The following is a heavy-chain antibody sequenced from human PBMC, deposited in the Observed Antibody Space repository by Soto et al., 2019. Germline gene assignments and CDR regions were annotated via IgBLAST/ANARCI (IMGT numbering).Heavy chain of an antibody. Sequence: GGSLRLSCTASGFTFDDFAMHWVRQVPGKGLEWVSGINWNTVNIAYADSVKGRFTISRDNGKNSLYLQTNSLKTEDTALYYCAGGSHSDYGDYGYFEFWGQGALVTVSS. V-gene: IGHV3-9*01. CDR1: GFTFDDFA. D-gene: IGHD4-17*01. CDR3: AGGSHSDYGDYGYFEF. CDR2: INWNTVNI. J-gene: IGHJ4*02.